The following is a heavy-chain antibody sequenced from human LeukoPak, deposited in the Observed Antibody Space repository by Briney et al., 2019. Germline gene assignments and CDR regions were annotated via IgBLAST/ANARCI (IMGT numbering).Heavy chain of an antibody. CDR1: GFTFSSYA. D-gene: IGHD3-3*01. J-gene: IGHJ4*02. CDR3: ANQCSPYHDCWSGFFPFDY. Sequence: GGSLRLSCAASGFTFSSYAMSWVRQAPGKGLEWVSAISGSGGSTYYADSVKGRFTISRDNSKNTLYLQMNSLRAEDTAVYYRANQCSPYHDCWSGFFPFDYWGQGTLVTVSS. CDR2: ISGSGGST. V-gene: IGHV3-23*01.